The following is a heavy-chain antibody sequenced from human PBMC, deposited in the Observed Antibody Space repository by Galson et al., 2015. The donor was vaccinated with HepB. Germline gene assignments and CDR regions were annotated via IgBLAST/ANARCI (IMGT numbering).Heavy chain of an antibody. Sequence: SVKVSCKASGGTFSSYAISWVRRAPGQDFAWMGGIIPILGTTNYAQNFQGRVTITADESTSTAYMELRSLRSEDTAVYYCARSTTYSSSWYDVYYYGMDVWGQGTTVTVSS. D-gene: IGHD6-13*01. CDR2: IIPILGTT. CDR3: ARSTTYSSSWYDVYYYGMDV. V-gene: IGHV1-69*13. CDR1: GGTFSSYA. J-gene: IGHJ6*02.